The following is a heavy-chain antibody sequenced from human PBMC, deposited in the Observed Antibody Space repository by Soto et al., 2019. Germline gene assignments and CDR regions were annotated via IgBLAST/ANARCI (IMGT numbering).Heavy chain of an antibody. D-gene: IGHD6-19*01. J-gene: IGHJ6*02. V-gene: IGHV3-7*03. Sequence: SCAASDFDFSSYGIHWVRQAPGKGLEWVATIKHDGSEKSNLDSVEGRFTISRDNAKNSLSLQMNSLRVEDTAVYFCASVPGSPGYHGLDVWGQGTTVTVSS. CDR2: IKHDGSEK. CDR3: ASVPGSPGYHGLDV. CDR1: DFDFSSYG.